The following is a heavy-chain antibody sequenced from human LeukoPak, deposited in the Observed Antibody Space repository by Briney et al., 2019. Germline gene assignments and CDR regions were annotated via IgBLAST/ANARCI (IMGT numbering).Heavy chain of an antibody. D-gene: IGHD3-10*01. CDR2: IYYTGST. V-gene: IGHV4-30-4*01. Sequence: SQTLSLTCTVSGASINSGDFYWSWIRQPPGKGLEWIGYIYYTGSTYYNPSLKSRVTISLDTSKNQFSLKMTSVTAADTAVYYCARHRGGRRTFDYWGQGTLVTVSS. CDR3: ARHRGGRRTFDY. CDR1: GASINSGDFY. J-gene: IGHJ4*02.